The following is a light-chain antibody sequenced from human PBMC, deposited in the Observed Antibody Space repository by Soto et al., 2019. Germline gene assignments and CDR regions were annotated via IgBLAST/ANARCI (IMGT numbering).Light chain of an antibody. V-gene: IGKV3-20*01. Sequence: EIVFTQSPCTLSLSPGERVSLSCGASQTVTSRNLAWYQQKPGQAPRLLIYAASSRATGIPDRFSGSGSGTDFTLTISRLEPEDFAVYYCQQYNTSPPTFGQGTKVDI. CDR3: QQYNTSPPT. CDR1: QTVTSRN. J-gene: IGKJ1*01. CDR2: AAS.